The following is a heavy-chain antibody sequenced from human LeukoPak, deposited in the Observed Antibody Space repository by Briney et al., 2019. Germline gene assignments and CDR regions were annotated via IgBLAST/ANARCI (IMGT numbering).Heavy chain of an antibody. D-gene: IGHD3-10*01. V-gene: IGHV1-69*05. Sequence: SAKVFCKASGGTFSSYAISWVRQAPGQGLEWMGGIIPIFGTANYAQKFQGRVTITTDESTSTAYMELSSLRSEDTAVYYCARSYGSGSYYPFDYWGQGTLVTVSS. CDR1: GGTFSSYA. J-gene: IGHJ4*02. CDR2: IIPIFGTA. CDR3: ARSYGSGSYYPFDY.